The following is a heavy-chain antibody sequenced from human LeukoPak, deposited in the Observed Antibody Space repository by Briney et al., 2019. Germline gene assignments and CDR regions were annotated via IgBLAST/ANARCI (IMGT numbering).Heavy chain of an antibody. D-gene: IGHD6-13*01. J-gene: IGHJ4*02. V-gene: IGHV1-24*01. CDR1: GYTLTELS. CDR2: FDPEDGET. Sequence: ASVTVSCTVSGYTLTELSMHWVRQAPGKGLEWMGGFDPEDGETIYAQKFQGRVTMTEDTSTDTAYMELSGLRSEDTAVYYCATAPPGSSWHYWGQGTLVTVSS. CDR3: ATAPPGSSWHY.